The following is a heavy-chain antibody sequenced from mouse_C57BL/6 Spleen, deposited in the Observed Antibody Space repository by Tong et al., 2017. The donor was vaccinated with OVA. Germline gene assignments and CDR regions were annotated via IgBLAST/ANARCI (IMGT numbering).Heavy chain of an antibody. D-gene: IGHD2-12*01. V-gene: IGHV14-1*02. CDR3: ASCYDDYYAMDY. CDR1: GFKNKKYY. Sequence: EGQPQEFGAELVGPGALVNMSCKTSGFKNKKYYMHWGKQRPEQGLEGIGGIDPENGNTIYDPKFQGKGHITSDTSSNTAYLQLSSLTSEDTAVYYCASCYDDYYAMDYWGQGTSVTVSS. CDR2: IDPENGNT. J-gene: IGHJ4*01.